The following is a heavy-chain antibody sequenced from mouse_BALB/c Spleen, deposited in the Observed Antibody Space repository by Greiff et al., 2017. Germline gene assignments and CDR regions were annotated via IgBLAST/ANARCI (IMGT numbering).Heavy chain of an antibody. CDR1: GYTFTSYW. J-gene: IGHJ3*01. CDR2: IYPSDSYT. Sequence: VKLQESGAELVRPGASVKLSCKASGYTFTSYWINWVKQRPGQGLEWIGNIYPSDSYTNYNQKFKDKATLTVDKSSSTAYMQLSSPTSEDSAVYYCTRGGPWFAYWGQGTLVTVSA. CDR3: TRGGPWFAY. V-gene: IGHV1-69*02.